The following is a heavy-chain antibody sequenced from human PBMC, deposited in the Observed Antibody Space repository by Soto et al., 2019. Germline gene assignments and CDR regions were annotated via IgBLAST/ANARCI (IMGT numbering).Heavy chain of an antibody. J-gene: IGHJ4*02. D-gene: IGHD1-26*01. Sequence: QVQLVQSGAEVKKPGASLKVSCNASGYTFTSYGISWVRQAPGQGLEWMGWISAYNGNTNHAQKLQGRVTMTTNTSTSIGYMELSSLRSDDTAVYYCAGSRVGATTLQTFDYWGQGTLVTVSS. CDR2: ISAYNGNT. CDR1: GYTFTSYG. CDR3: AGSRVGATTLQTFDY. V-gene: IGHV1-18*04.